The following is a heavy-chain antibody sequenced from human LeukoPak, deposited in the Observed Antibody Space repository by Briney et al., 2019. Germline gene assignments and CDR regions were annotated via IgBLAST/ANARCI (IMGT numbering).Heavy chain of an antibody. D-gene: IGHD5-24*01. CDR1: GFTFSSYA. CDR2: MSGGGGST. V-gene: IGHV3-23*01. CDR3: TKDHRGGYNYLFDN. J-gene: IGHJ4*02. Sequence: GVSLRLSCAASGFTFSSYAMSWVRQAPGKGLEWVSAMSGGGGSTYYTDSGKGRFTIARDNSKNTLYLQMDSLRDEDTAVYYYTKDHRGGYNYLFDNWGQGTLVTVSS.